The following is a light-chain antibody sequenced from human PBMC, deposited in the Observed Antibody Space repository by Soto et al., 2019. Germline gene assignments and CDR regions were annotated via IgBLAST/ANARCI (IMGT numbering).Light chain of an antibody. CDR1: QSIANY. V-gene: IGKV1-39*01. J-gene: IGKJ1*01. CDR3: QQSYNNPKT. Sequence: GERSTITCRASQSIANYLNWYQQKPGKAPKLLIYAASTLESGVPSRFSGSGSGADFTLTISSLQPEDFATYYCQQSYNNPKTFGQGTKVDIK. CDR2: AAS.